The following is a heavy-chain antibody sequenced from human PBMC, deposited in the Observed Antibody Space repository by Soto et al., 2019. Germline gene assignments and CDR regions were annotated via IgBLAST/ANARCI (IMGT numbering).Heavy chain of an antibody. J-gene: IGHJ3*02. D-gene: IGHD2-2*01. Sequence: QVQLQQWGAGLLKPSETLSLTCAVYGGSFSAHYWSWIRQPPGKGLEWIGEINHSGSTNYNPSLKIQITISVDTSKNQFSLKLSSVTAADTAVYYCARLIVVVPAADAGGFDIWGQGTMVTVSS. CDR1: GGSFSAHY. CDR3: ARLIVVVPAADAGGFDI. V-gene: IGHV4-34*01. CDR2: INHSGST.